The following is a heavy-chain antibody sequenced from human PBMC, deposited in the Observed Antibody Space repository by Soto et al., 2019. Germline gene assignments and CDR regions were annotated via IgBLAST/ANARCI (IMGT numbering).Heavy chain of an antibody. D-gene: IGHD4-17*01. J-gene: IGHJ4*02. V-gene: IGHV3-23*01. CDR3: AKDPTVSLRGSDY. Sequence: EVQLLESGGGLVQPGGSLRLSCEASGFSFSSYAMTWARQAPGKGLEWVSTISNSGGSTYYADSVKGRFTISRDNSKNTLYLQMNSLRDEDTAVYYCAKDPTVSLRGSDYWGQGNLVTVSS. CDR2: ISNSGGST. CDR1: GFSFSSYA.